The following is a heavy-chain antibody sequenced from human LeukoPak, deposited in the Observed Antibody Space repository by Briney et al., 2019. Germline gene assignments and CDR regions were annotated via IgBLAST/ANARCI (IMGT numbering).Heavy chain of an antibody. V-gene: IGHV3-30*19. CDR1: GFTFSSYG. Sequence: GGSLRLSCAASGFTFSSYGMHWVRQAPGKGLEWVAVISYDGSNKYYADSVKGRFTISRDNSKNTLYLQMNSLRAEDTAVYYCARQGIYGSGSDYFDYWGQGTLVTVSS. J-gene: IGHJ4*02. CDR2: ISYDGSNK. CDR3: ARQGIYGSGSDYFDY. D-gene: IGHD3-10*01.